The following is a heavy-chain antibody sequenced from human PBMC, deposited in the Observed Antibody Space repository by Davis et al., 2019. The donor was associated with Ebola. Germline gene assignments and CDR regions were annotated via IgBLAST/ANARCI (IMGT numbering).Heavy chain of an antibody. D-gene: IGHD1-1*01. CDR1: GYTFTSYT. J-gene: IGHJ6*02. Sequence: ASVKVSCKASGYTFTSYTMSWVRQAPGQGLEWMGWIGPYNGNTNYVRKFQGRITMTTDTSTSTAYMELGGLRSNDTAVYYCARSIQGTTHFQYYGMDVWGQGTTVTVSS. CDR2: IGPYNGNT. V-gene: IGHV1-18*01. CDR3: ARSIQGTTHFQYYGMDV.